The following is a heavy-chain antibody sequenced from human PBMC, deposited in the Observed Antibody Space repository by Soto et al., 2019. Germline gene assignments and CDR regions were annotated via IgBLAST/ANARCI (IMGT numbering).Heavy chain of an antibody. CDR2: IKSKTDGGTT. D-gene: IGHD2-8*01. J-gene: IGHJ4*02. Sequence: GESLKISCAASGFTFSNAWMSWVRQAPGKGLEWVGRIKSKTDGGTTDYAAPVKGRFTISRDDSKNTLYLQMNSLKTEDTAVYYCTTVGVGMEELGYYFDYWGQGTLVTVSS. CDR1: GFTFSNAW. CDR3: TTVGVGMEELGYYFDY. V-gene: IGHV3-15*01.